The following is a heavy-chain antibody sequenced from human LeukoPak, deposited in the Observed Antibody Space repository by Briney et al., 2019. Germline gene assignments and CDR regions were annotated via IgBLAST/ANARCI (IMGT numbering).Heavy chain of an antibody. V-gene: IGHV6-1*01. D-gene: IGHD3-10*01. Sequence: SQTLSLTCAISGDSVSSNSAAWYWIRQSPSRGLEWLGRTYYRCKWYNNYAGSVKSRITINPHISKNPFSQQLTSVTPEDTAVYYCARDEGRGFFDFWGQGTLVTVSS. CDR1: GDSVSSNSAA. CDR3: ARDEGRGFFDF. J-gene: IGHJ4*02. CDR2: TYYRCKWYN.